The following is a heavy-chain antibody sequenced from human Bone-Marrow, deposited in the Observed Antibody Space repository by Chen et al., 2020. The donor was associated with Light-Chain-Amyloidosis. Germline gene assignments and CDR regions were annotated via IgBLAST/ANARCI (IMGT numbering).Heavy chain of an antibody. V-gene: IGHV4-30-4*08. J-gene: IGHJ5*02. CDR3: ARDPYDYVWGSYRPNNNWFDP. CDR2: IYYSGST. D-gene: IGHD3-16*02. CDR1: GGSISSGDYY. Sequence: QVQLQESGPGLVKPSQTLSLTCTVSGGSISSGDYYWSWIRQPPGKGLEWIGYIYYSGSTYYNPSLKSRVTISVDTSKNQFSLKLSSVTAADTAVYYCARDPYDYVWGSYRPNNNWFDPWGQGTLVTVSS.